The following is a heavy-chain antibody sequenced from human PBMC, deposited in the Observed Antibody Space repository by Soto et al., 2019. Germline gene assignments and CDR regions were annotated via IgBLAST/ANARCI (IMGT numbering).Heavy chain of an antibody. CDR1: GFTFSDHY. J-gene: IGHJ5*02. Sequence: EVQLVESGGGLVQPGGSLRLSCAASGFTFSDHYMDWVRQAPGKGLEWVGRTRNKANSYTTEYAASVKGRFTISRDDSKNSLYLQMNSLKTEDTAVYYCARAGGGSYTRVWGGPWGQGTLVTVSS. CDR2: TRNKANSYTT. D-gene: IGHD1-26*01. V-gene: IGHV3-72*01. CDR3: ARAGGGSYTRVWGGP.